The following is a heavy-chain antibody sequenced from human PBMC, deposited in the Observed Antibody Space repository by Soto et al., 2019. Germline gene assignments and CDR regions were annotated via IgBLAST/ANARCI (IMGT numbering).Heavy chain of an antibody. V-gene: IGHV1-69*02. D-gene: IGHD2-2*01. CDR2: IIPILGIA. Sequence: QVQLVQSGAEVKKPGSSVKVSCKASRGTFSSYTISWVRQAPGQGLEWMGRIIPILGIANYAQKFQGRVTITADKSTSTAYMELSSLRSEDTAVYYCARRVDCSSTSCYPYYYYYGMDVWGQGTTVAVSS. J-gene: IGHJ6*02. CDR1: RGTFSSYT. CDR3: ARRVDCSSTSCYPYYYYYGMDV.